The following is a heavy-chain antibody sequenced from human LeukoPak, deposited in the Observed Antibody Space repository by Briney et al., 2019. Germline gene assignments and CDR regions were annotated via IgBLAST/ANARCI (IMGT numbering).Heavy chain of an antibody. J-gene: IGHJ4*02. Sequence: PSETLSRNCSVSGTSRSPLHWTWFRQPAGKRPEWIGLIYTNGATTLNPSLKSRVAMSVDLAKNQLFLKLASVTAADTAMYYCARKDGDYWGQGTLVTVSS. V-gene: IGHV4-4*07. CDR2: IYTNGAT. CDR1: GTSRSPLH. CDR3: ARKDGDY.